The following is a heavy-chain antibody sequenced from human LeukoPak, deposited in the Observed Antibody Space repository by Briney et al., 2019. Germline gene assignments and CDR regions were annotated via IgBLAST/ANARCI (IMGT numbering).Heavy chain of an antibody. J-gene: IGHJ3*02. CDR3: ARDYAFDI. CDR1: GDSISSYY. V-gene: IGHV4-59*01. CDR2: IYYIGST. Sequence: PSETLSLTCTVSGDSISSYYWSWIRQPPGKGLQWIGYIYYIGSTNYNPSLKSRVTISVDTSKNQFSLKLSSVTAADTAVYYCARDYAFDIWGQGTMVTVSS.